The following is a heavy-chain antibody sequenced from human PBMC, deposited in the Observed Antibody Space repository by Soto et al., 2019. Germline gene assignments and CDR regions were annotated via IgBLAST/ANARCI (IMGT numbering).Heavy chain of an antibody. V-gene: IGHV3-23*01. D-gene: IGHD6-6*01. CDR2: ISGSGGDT. J-gene: IGHJ4*02. Sequence: EVQLLESGGGLVQPRGSLRLSCAASGFTFSSYAMNWVRQAPGKGLEWVSTISGSGGDTYYADSVKGRFSISRDNSKYTLSLQMDSLRAEDTAVYYCAKGGRSSSGLDFDYWGQGTLVTVSS. CDR3: AKGGRSSSGLDFDY. CDR1: GFTFSSYA.